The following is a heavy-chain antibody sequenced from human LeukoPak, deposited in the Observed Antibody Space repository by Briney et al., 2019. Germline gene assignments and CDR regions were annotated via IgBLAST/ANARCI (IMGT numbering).Heavy chain of an antibody. CDR3: ARAGTAAAKVPCWFDP. V-gene: IGHV3-21*01. CDR1: GFTFSSYS. D-gene: IGHD6-13*01. J-gene: IGHJ5*02. Sequence: GGSLRLSCAASGFTFSSYSMNWVRQAPGKGLEWVSSISTSSSYIYYADSVKGGFTISRDNAKNSLYLQMNSLRAEDTAVYYCARAGTAAAKVPCWFDPWGQGTLVTVSS. CDR2: ISTSSSYI.